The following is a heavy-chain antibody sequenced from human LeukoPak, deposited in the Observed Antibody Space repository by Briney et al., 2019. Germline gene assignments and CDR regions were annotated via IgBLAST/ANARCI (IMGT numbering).Heavy chain of an antibody. CDR2: IRFDGSNT. CDR1: GFTFISFG. D-gene: IGHD2-15*01. Sequence: PGGSLRLSCVTSGFTFISFGMHWVRQAPSKGLEWVAFIRFDGSNTYYADSVRGRFTISRDNSKNTLYLQMNSLRAEDTAVYYCAKERSSEGYFDYWGQGTLVTVSS. J-gene: IGHJ4*02. CDR3: AKERSSEGYFDY. V-gene: IGHV3-30*02.